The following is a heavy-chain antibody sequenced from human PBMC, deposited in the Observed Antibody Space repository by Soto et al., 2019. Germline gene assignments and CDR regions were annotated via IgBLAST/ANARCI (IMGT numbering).Heavy chain of an antibody. V-gene: IGHV1-18*01. CDR2: ISAYNGNT. Sequence: QVQLVQSGAEVKKPGASVKVSCKASGYTFTSYGISWVRQAPGQGLEWMGWISAYNGNTNYAQKLQGRVTMTTDTSTSTAYMELRGLRSDDTAVYYCARDRSGGDCYYRCYYGMDVWGQGTTVTVSS. D-gene: IGHD2-21*02. J-gene: IGHJ6*02. CDR3: ARDRSGGDCYYRCYYGMDV. CDR1: GYTFTSYG.